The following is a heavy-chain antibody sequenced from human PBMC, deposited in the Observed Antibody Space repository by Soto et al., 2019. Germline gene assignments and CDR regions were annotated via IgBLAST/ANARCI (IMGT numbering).Heavy chain of an antibody. CDR1: GYSFTSYW. CDR2: IDPSDSYT. Sequence: PGESLKISCKGSGYSFTSYWISWVRQMPGKGLEWMGRIDPSDSYTNYSPSFQGHVTISADKSVSTAYLQWSSLKASDTAMYYCASSINQDIVVVPAAVDWFDPWGQGTLVTVSS. J-gene: IGHJ5*02. D-gene: IGHD2-2*01. V-gene: IGHV5-10-1*01. CDR3: ASSINQDIVVVPAAVDWFDP.